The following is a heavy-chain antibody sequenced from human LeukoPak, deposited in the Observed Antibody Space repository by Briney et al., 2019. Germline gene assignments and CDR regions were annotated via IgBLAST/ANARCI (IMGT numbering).Heavy chain of an antibody. CDR2: IYYSGSS. J-gene: IGHJ4*02. V-gene: IGHV4-39*07. CDR1: GGSISSNSYY. Sequence: SETLSLTCTVSGGSISSNSYYWGWIRQPPGKGLEWIGNIYYSGSSYYNPSLKSRVTILVDMSKNQFSLRLRSVTAVDTAIYYCARVKRITLVRGVTLDSWGQGTLVTVSS. D-gene: IGHD3-10*01. CDR3: ARVKRITLVRGVTLDS.